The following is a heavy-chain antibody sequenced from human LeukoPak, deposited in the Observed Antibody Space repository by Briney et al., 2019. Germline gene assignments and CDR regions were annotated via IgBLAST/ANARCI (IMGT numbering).Heavy chain of an antibody. V-gene: IGHV4-4*09. CDR2: IYTSGST. CDR3: ARHLIAAAGYDYYYYYYMDV. Sequence: PSETLSLTCTVSGGSISSYYWSWIRQPPGKGLEWIGYIYTSGSTNYNPSLKSRVTISVDTSKNQFSLKLSSVTAADTAVYYCARHLIAAAGYDYYYYYYMDVWGKGTAVTVSS. CDR1: GGSISSYY. D-gene: IGHD6-13*01. J-gene: IGHJ6*03.